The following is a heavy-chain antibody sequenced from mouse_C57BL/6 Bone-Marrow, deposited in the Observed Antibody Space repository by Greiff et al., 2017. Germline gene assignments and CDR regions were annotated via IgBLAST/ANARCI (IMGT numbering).Heavy chain of an antibody. Sequence: EVMLVASGGGLVQPKGSLKLSCAASGFSFNTYAMNWVRQAPGKGLEWVARIRSKSNNYATYYADSVKDRFTISRDDSESMLYLQMNNLKTEDTAMYYCVRHETTVVATDAMDYWGQGTSVTVSS. D-gene: IGHD1-1*01. CDR1: GFSFNTYA. V-gene: IGHV10-1*01. CDR3: VRHETTVVATDAMDY. J-gene: IGHJ4*01. CDR2: IRSKSNNYAT.